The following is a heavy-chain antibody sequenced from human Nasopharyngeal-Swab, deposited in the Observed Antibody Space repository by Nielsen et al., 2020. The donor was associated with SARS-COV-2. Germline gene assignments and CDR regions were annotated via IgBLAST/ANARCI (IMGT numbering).Heavy chain of an antibody. V-gene: IGHV4-30-4*01. Sequence: SETLSLTCTVSGGSISSRDYYWSWIRQSPGKGLDWIGYIYYRGTTDYNPTLQSRVAMSVDTSKNEFSLKVMSVTASDTATYYCARVRDNGYYFDPWGQGTLVTVSS. CDR1: GGSISSRDYY. CDR2: IYYRGTT. CDR3: ARVRDNGYYFDP. D-gene: IGHD5-24*01. J-gene: IGHJ4*02.